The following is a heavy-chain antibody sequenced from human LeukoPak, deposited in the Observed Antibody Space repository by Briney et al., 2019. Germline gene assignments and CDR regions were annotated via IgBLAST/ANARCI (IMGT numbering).Heavy chain of an antibody. CDR2: IYHDGGI. D-gene: IGHD1-1*01. CDR1: GGSITSGGYY. J-gene: IGHJ4*02. V-gene: IGHV4-31*03. Sequence: SETLSLTCTVSGGSITSGGYYWTWIRQFPGKGLEWIGFIYHDGGIYYNPSLKSRVTISLDASNIQFSLKLSSVTAADTAVYYCARAGPENLNWRYYIDFWGQGILVTVSS. CDR3: ARAGPENLNWRYYIDF.